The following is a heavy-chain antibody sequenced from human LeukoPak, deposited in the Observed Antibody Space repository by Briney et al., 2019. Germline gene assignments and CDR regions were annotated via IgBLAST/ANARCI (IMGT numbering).Heavy chain of an antibody. CDR2: INPKTGAT. CDR3: VRVAYCGANCYYYVDS. Sequence: GASVKVSCKASGYTFTGYYMHWVRQAPGQGLEWMGFINPKTGATRYAQKFQGSITVTRDTSVNTAYMELSGLGPDDTAMYYCVRVAYCGANCYYYVDSWGQGTLVTVS. D-gene: IGHD2-21*02. V-gene: IGHV1-2*02. J-gene: IGHJ4*02. CDR1: GYTFTGYY.